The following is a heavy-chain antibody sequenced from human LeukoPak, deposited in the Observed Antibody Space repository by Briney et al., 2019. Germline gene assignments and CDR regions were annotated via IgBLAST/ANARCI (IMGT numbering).Heavy chain of an antibody. D-gene: IGHD4-17*01. J-gene: IGHJ6*02. CDR1: GFTFSNAW. CDR3: TTGKYDYYGDYFDYYGMDV. Sequence: PGGSLRLSCAASGFTFSNAWMSWFRQAPGKGLEWVGRIKSKTDGGTTDYAAPVKGRFTVSRDDSKNTLYLQMNSLKTEDTAVYYCTTGKYDYYGDYFDYYGMDVWGQGTTVTVSS. V-gene: IGHV3-15*01. CDR2: IKSKTDGGTT.